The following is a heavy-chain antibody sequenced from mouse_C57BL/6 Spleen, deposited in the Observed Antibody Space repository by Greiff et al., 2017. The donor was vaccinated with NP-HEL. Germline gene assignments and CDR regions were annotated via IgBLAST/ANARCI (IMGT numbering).Heavy chain of an antibody. Sequence: EVQLQQSGPELVKPGASMKISCKASGYSFTGYYMNWVKQSPEKSLEWIGEINPSTGGTTYNQKFKAKATLTVDKSSSTAYMQLKSLTSEDSAVYYCARSGITTVVFDYWGQGTTLTVSS. CDR3: ARSGITTVVFDY. J-gene: IGHJ2*01. V-gene: IGHV1-42*01. CDR1: GYSFTGYY. D-gene: IGHD1-1*01. CDR2: INPSTGGT.